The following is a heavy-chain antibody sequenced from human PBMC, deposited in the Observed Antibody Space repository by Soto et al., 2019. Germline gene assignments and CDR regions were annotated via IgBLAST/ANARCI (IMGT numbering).Heavy chain of an antibody. CDR3: HGYGY. CDR2: IYSGGTT. J-gene: IGHJ4*02. Sequence: EVQVVESGGGLIQPGGSLRLSCVVSGLTVSSTNYMSWVRQAPGKGLEWVSVIYSGGTTFYADSVKGRFTISRDNSKNMLYLQMNSLRAEDTAVYYCHGYGYWGQGTLVTVSS. D-gene: IGHD5-12*01. V-gene: IGHV3-53*01. CDR1: GLTVSSTNY.